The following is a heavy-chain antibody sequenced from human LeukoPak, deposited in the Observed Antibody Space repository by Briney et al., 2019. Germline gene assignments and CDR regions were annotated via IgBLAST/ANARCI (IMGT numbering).Heavy chain of an antibody. CDR1: GFAFSTYS. Sequence: GGSLRLSCAASGFAFSTYSMIWVRQAPGKGLGWVSYISPGSSTIYYADFAKGRFTISRDDGGKSLYLQMNPLRAEDTAVYYCATQAWRTHGAGGYHDDCWGHGTLVTVSS. CDR2: ISPGSSTI. CDR3: ATQAWRTHGAGGYHDDC. D-gene: IGHD2-8*01. V-gene: IGHV3-48*01. J-gene: IGHJ4*01.